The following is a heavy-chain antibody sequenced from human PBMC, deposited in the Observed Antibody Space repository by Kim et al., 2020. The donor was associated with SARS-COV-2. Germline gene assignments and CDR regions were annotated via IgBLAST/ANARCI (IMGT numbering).Heavy chain of an antibody. Sequence: GGSLRLSCTASGFTFGDYAMSWFRQAPGKGLEWVGFIRSKAYGGTTEYAASVKGRFTISRDDSKSIAYLQMNSLKTEDTAVYYCTSTQIAYCGGDCYLRGGMDVWGQGTTVTVSS. CDR1: GFTFGDYA. D-gene: IGHD2-21*02. CDR2: IRSKAYGGTT. V-gene: IGHV3-49*03. CDR3: TSTQIAYCGGDCYLRGGMDV. J-gene: IGHJ6*02.